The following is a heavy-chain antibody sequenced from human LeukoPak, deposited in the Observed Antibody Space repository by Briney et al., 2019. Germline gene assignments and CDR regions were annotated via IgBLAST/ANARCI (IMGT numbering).Heavy chain of an antibody. CDR3: AKDLPRYCSSTSCPTGGMDV. CDR2: ISYDGSNK. Sequence: PGGSLRLSCAAPGFTFSSYGMHWVRQAPGKGLEWVAVISYDGSNKYYADSVKGRFTISRDNSKNTLYLQMNSLRAEDTAVYYCAKDLPRYCSSTSCPTGGMDVWGQGTTVTVSS. D-gene: IGHD2-2*01. V-gene: IGHV3-30*18. J-gene: IGHJ6*02. CDR1: GFTFSSYG.